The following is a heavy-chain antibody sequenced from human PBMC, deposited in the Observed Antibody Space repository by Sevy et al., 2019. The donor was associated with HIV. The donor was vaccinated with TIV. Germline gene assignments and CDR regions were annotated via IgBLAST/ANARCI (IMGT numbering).Heavy chain of an antibody. CDR2: IRYDGSNK. CDR3: AKDPDRSSSWYDY. J-gene: IGHJ4*02. CDR1: GFTFSTYG. Sequence: GGSLRLSCAASGFTFSTYGMHWVRQAPGKGLEWVEFIRYDGSNKYYPDSVKGRFTISRDNSKNTLYLQMNSLRPEDTAVYYCAKDPDRSSSWYDYWGQGTLVTVSS. D-gene: IGHD6-13*01. V-gene: IGHV3-30*02.